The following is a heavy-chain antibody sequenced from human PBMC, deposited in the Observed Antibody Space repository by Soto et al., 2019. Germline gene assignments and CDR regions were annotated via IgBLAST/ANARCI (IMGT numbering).Heavy chain of an antibody. J-gene: IGHJ4*02. CDR2: IDTDGGGT. CDR3: ATVFEV. V-gene: IGHV3-74*01. Sequence: EVQLVESGGGLVQPGGSLRVSSAASGFTFRRHRIHWVRQAPGKGLEWVSRIDTDGGGTSYADSVKGRCTISTDNAENTGYLQMNGLRVEDTAVYYWATVFEVGGQGTLVTVSS. D-gene: IGHD2-8*01. CDR1: GFTFRRHR.